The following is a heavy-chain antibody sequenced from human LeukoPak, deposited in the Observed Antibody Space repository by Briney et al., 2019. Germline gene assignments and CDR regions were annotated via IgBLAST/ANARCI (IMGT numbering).Heavy chain of an antibody. D-gene: IGHD7-27*01. Sequence: GGSLRLSCAASGFTFSSYAMHWVRQAPGKGLEWVAVISYDGSNKYYADSVKGRFTISRDDSKNTLYLQMNSLRAEDTAVYYCASLNWATDYWGQGTLVTVSS. CDR2: ISYDGSNK. J-gene: IGHJ4*02. V-gene: IGHV3-30-3*01. CDR3: ASLNWATDY. CDR1: GFTFSSYA.